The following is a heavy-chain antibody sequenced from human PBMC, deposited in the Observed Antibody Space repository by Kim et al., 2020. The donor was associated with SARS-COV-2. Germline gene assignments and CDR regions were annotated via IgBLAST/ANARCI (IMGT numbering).Heavy chain of an antibody. CDR3: ARPLLSGGQKGPDY. Sequence: SPSFQGQVTISADKSISTAYLQWSSLKASDTAMYYCARPLLSGGQKGPDYWGQGTLVTVSS. D-gene: IGHD3-10*02. J-gene: IGHJ4*02. V-gene: IGHV5-51*01.